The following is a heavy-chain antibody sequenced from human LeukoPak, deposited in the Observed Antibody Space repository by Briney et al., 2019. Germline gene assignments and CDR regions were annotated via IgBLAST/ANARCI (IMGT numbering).Heavy chain of an antibody. CDR2: TSNDGKRQ. CDR3: ARATSSHYANFTPYSSGLDC. Sequence: GRSLRCSCSASGFTLKIFMFHWVRLAPGKGPEWVAVTSNDGKRQYYADSVKGRFTVSRDNSKNTLDLQMNSLRVEDTALYYCARATSSHYANFTPYSSGLDCWGQGTLVTVSS. J-gene: IGHJ4*02. V-gene: IGHV3-30*03. D-gene: IGHD2-15*01. CDR1: GFTLKIFM.